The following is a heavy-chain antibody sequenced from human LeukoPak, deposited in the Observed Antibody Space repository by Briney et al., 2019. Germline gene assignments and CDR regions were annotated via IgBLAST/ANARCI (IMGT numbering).Heavy chain of an antibody. D-gene: IGHD4-17*01. CDR2: IIPIFDTA. CDR3: AGLNYGDYNRYYYYGMDV. V-gene: IGHV1-69*13. CDR1: GGTFSSYA. J-gene: IGHJ6*02. Sequence: SVKVSCKASGGTFSSYAISWVRQAPGQGLEWMGGIIPIFDTANYAQKFQGRVTITADESTSTAYMELSSLRSEDTAVYYCAGLNYGDYNRYYYYGMDVWGQGTTVTVSS.